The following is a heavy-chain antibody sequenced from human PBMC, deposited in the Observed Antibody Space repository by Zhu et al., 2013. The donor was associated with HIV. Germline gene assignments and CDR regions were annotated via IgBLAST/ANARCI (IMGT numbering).Heavy chain of an antibody. V-gene: IGHV1-18*04. D-gene: IGHD3-3*01. CDR1: GYTFTSYG. CDR3: ARVRAVRFLEWSKHHEHMDV. Sequence: QVQLVQSGAEVKKPGASVKVSCKASGYTFTSYGISWVRQAPGQGLEWMGWISAYNGNTNYAQKLQGRVTMTTDTSTSTAYMELRSLRSDDTAVYYCARVRAVRFLEWSKHHEHMDVWGQGTTVTVSS. J-gene: IGHJ6*02. CDR2: ISAYNGNT.